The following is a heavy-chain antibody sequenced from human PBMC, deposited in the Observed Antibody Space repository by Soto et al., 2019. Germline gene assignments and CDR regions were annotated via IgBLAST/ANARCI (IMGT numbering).Heavy chain of an antibody. CDR2: IYYSGST. CDR1: GGSMSSYY. V-gene: IGHV4-59*01. J-gene: IGHJ6*03. Sequence: SXTLSLTCTVSGGSMSSYYWSWIRQPPVKGLEWIGYIYYSGSTNYNPSLKSRVTISVDTSKNQFSLELSSVTAADTAVYYCARWKEYYYYMDVWGKGTTVTVSS. D-gene: IGHD1-1*01. CDR3: ARWKEYYYYMDV.